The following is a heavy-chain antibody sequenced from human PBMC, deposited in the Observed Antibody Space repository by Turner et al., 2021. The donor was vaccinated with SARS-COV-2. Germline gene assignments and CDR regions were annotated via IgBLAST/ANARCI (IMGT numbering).Heavy chain of an antibody. D-gene: IGHD4-17*01. V-gene: IGHV3-53*01. CDR3: ARDYGDYYFDY. CDR2: IYSGGST. Sequence: EVQLVESAGGLIQPGWFLILSCSASVCTVCSNYMSWARQAPGKGLEWESVIYSGGSTYYSDSVKGRFTISRYNSKNTLYLQMNSLRAEDTAVYYCARDYGDYYFDYWGQGTLVTVSS. J-gene: IGHJ4*02. CDR1: VCTVCSNY.